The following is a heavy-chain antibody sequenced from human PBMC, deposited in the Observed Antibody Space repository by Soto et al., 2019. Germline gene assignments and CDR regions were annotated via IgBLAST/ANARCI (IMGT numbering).Heavy chain of an antibody. D-gene: IGHD4-17*01. Sequence: LRLSCAASGFTFSSYAMHWVRQAPGKGLEWVAVISYDGSNKYYADSVKGRFTISRDNSKNTLYLQMNSLRAEDTAVYYCAREDYGWFDPWGQGTLVTVSS. CDR3: AREDYGWFDP. CDR2: ISYDGSNK. CDR1: GFTFSSYA. J-gene: IGHJ5*02. V-gene: IGHV3-30-3*01.